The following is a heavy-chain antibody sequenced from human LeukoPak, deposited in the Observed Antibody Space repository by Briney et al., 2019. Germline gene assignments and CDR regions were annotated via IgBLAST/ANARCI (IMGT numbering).Heavy chain of an antibody. CDR3: AREVRTAAGTTLDY. J-gene: IGHJ4*02. Sequence: PSETLSLTCTVSGGSISSSSYYWGWIRQPPGKGLEWIGSIYYSGSTYYNPSLKSRVTISVDTSKNQFSLKLSSVTAADTAVYYCAREVRTAAGTTLDYWGQGTLVTVSS. D-gene: IGHD6-13*01. CDR2: IYYSGST. V-gene: IGHV4-39*07. CDR1: GGSISSSSYY.